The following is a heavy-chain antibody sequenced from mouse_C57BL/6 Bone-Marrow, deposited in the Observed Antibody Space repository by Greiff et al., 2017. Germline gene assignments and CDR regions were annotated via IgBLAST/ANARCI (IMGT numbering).Heavy chain of an antibody. Sequence: EVMLVESGGGLVQPGGSLSLSCAASGFTFTDYYMSWVRQPPGKALEWLGFIRNKANGYTTEYSASVKGRFTISRDNSQSILYLQMNALRAEDSATYYCARYIGYYGDFAYWGQGTLVTVSA. CDR2: IRNKANGYTT. CDR1: GFTFTDYY. D-gene: IGHD1-1*01. V-gene: IGHV7-3*01. J-gene: IGHJ3*01. CDR3: ARYIGYYGDFAY.